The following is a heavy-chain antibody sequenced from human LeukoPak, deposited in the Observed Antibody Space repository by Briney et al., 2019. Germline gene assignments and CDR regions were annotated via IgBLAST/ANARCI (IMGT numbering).Heavy chain of an antibody. V-gene: IGHV2-70*04. CDR1: GFSLSTNGMR. J-gene: IGHJ4*02. CDR2: IDWDNDK. Sequence: ESGPALMKPTQTLTLTCTFSGFSLSTNGMRASWIRQPPGKALEWLARIDWDNDKFYSTSLRTRLTIFKDTSKNQVVLTMTNMDPVDTATYYCARSSDGSYYDYWGQGTLVTVSS. D-gene: IGHD5-24*01. CDR3: ARSSDGSYYDY.